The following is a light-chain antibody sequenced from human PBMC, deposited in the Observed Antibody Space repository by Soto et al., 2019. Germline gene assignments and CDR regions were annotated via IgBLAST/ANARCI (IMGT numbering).Light chain of an antibody. J-gene: IGKJ1*01. CDR1: QSVSSY. Sequence: EVVLTQSPATLSLSPGESATLSCRASQSVSSYLTWYQQKPGQGPRLPIYDASNRATGVSARFSGSGSGTDFTRTISRLEPEDFAVYYCHQRSSWPRGTFGQGTKV. CDR3: HQRSSWPRGT. V-gene: IGKV3-11*01. CDR2: DAS.